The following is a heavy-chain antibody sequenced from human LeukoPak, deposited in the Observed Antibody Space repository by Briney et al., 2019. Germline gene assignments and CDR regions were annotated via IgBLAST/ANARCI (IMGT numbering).Heavy chain of an antibody. J-gene: IGHJ4*02. V-gene: IGHV1-2*02. CDR1: GYTFTGYY. CDR2: INPNSGGT. CDR3: ARGPQRGPYQPPLEWLPCGDY. Sequence: ASVKVSCKASGYTFTGYYMHWVRQAPGQGLEWMGLINPNSGGTNYAQKFQGRVTMTRDTSISTAYMELSRLRSDDTAVYYCARGPQRGPYQPPLEWLPCGDYWGQGTLVTVSS. D-gene: IGHD2-2*01.